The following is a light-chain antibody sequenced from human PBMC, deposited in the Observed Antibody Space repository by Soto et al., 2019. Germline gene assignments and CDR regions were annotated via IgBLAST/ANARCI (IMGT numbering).Light chain of an antibody. CDR3: QQSYSTPLYT. CDR2: AAS. CDR1: QSISSY. J-gene: IGKJ2*01. Sequence: DIQMTQSPPSLSASVGDRVIITCRASQSISSYLNWYQQKPGKAPKLLIYAASSLQSGVPSRFSGSGSWTDFPLTISRLQPEDVATYYCQQSYSTPLYTFGQGTKLESK. V-gene: IGKV1-39*01.